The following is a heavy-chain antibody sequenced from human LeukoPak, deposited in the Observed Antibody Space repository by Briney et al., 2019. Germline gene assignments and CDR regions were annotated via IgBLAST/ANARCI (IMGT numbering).Heavy chain of an antibody. CDR3: ARGRSGGVVTLDY. J-gene: IGHJ4*02. CDR2: ISYSGST. D-gene: IGHD2-21*02. Sequence: SETLSLTCTVSGASINSSYWRWIRQPPGKGLEWIGYISYSGSTNSNPSLRSRVTMSVDTSKNQFSLKLTSMTAADTAVYYCARGRSGGVVTLDYWGQGTLVTVSS. V-gene: IGHV4-59*01. CDR1: GASINSSY.